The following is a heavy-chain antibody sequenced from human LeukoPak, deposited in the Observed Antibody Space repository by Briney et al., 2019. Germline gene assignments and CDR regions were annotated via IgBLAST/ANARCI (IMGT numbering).Heavy chain of an antibody. CDR1: GYTFTGYY. CDR2: INPNSGGT. Sequence: ASVKVSCKAPGYTFTGYYMHWVRQAPGQGLEWMGWINPNSGGTNYAQKFQGRVTMTRDTSISTAYMELSRLRSDDTAVYYCARGSRITIFGVVTHPPAGLWGQGTLVTVSS. J-gene: IGHJ4*02. CDR3: ARGSRITIFGVVTHPPAGL. D-gene: IGHD3-3*01. V-gene: IGHV1-2*02.